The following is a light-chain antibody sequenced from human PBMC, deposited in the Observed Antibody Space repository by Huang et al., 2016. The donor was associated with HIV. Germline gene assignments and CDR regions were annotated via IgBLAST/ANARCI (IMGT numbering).Light chain of an antibody. Sequence: DIQMTQSPSSLSASVGDTVTITCRASQGISNSLAWYQQKPGEVPKLLSFSASSLQSGVPSRFSGSGSGTDFTLTISSLQPEDVATYYCQKYHRAPFTFGPGTKVDIK. CDR1: QGISNS. J-gene: IGKJ3*01. CDR2: SAS. CDR3: QKYHRAPFT. V-gene: IGKV1-27*01.